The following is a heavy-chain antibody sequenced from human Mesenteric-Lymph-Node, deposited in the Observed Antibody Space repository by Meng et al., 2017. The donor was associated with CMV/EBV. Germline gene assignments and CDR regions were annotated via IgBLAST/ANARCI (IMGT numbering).Heavy chain of an antibody. D-gene: IGHD2-2*01. Sequence: SVNVSCKASGYTFTGYYMHWLRQAPGQGLEWMGWINPNSGGTNYAQKFQGRVTMTRDTSISTAYMELSRLRSDDTAVYYCARDRHQYCSSTSCYVHYWGQGTLVTVSS. CDR1: GYTFTGYY. J-gene: IGHJ4*02. CDR2: INPNSGGT. V-gene: IGHV1-2*02. CDR3: ARDRHQYCSSTSCYVHY.